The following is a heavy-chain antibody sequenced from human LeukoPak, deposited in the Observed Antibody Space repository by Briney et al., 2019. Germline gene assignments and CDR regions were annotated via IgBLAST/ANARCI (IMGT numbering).Heavy chain of an antibody. CDR3: ARDPRGYSHGYWYFDL. CDR1: GFTVSNYY. V-gene: IGHV3-53*01. Sequence: GGSLRLSCAASGFTVSNYYMSWVRQAPGKGLEWVSVIYSSGTTYYADSVKGRFTISRDNAKNSLYLQMNSLRAEDTALYHCARDPRGYSHGYWYFDLWGRGTLVTVSS. J-gene: IGHJ2*01. D-gene: IGHD5-18*01. CDR2: IYSSGTT.